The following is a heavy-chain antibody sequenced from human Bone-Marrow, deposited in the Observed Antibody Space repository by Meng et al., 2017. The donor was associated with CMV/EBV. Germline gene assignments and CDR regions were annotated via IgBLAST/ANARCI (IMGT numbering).Heavy chain of an antibody. Sequence: GESLKISCAASGFTFSSYAMSWVRQAPGKGLEWVSAISGSGGSTYYADSVKGRFTISRDNSKNTLYLQMNSLRAEDTAVYYCAKDRSKYGMDVWGQGTTVTVSS. D-gene: IGHD4-11*01. J-gene: IGHJ6*02. V-gene: IGHV3-23*01. CDR2: ISGSGGST. CDR1: GFTFSSYA. CDR3: AKDRSKYGMDV.